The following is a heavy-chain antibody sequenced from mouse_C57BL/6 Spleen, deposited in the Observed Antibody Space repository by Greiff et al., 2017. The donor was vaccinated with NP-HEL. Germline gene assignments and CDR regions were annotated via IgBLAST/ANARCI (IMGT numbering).Heavy chain of an antibody. D-gene: IGHD1-1*01. CDR3: TRGGITTVVPYFDY. CDR2: ISSGGDYI. J-gene: IGHJ2*01. V-gene: IGHV5-9-1*02. CDR1: GFTFSSYA. Sequence: EVQVVESGEGLVKPGGSLKLSCAASGFTFSSYAMSWVRQTPEKRLEWVAYISSGGDYIYYADTVKGRFTISRDNARNTLYLQMSSLKSEDTAMYYCTRGGITTVVPYFDYWGQGTTLTVSS.